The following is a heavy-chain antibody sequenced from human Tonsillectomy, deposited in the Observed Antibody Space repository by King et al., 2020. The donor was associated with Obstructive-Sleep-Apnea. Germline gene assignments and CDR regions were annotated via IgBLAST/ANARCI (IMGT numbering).Heavy chain of an antibody. J-gene: IGHJ4*02. CDR1: GFTFSSYA. Sequence: VQLVESGGGVVQPGRSLRLSCAASGFTFSSYAMHWVRQAPGKGLEWVAVISYDGSNKYYADSVKGRFTISRDNSKNTLYLQMNSLRAEDTAVYYWARGAMVRGNYFEYWGQGTLVTVSS. CDR3: ARGAMVRGNYFEY. D-gene: IGHD3-10*01. CDR2: ISYDGSNK. V-gene: IGHV3-30-3*01.